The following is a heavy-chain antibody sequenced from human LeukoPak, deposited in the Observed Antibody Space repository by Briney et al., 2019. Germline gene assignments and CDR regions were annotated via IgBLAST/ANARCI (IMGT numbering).Heavy chain of an antibody. J-gene: IGHJ4*02. CDR3: ARSVYLLYYFDY. V-gene: IGHV3-11*04. Sequence: PGGSLRLSCAGSGCTFSDYYISWSRQAPGKGLEWVSYISSSGSTIYYADSVKGRFTISRDNAKNSLYLQMNSLRAEDTAVYYCARSVYLLYYFDYWGQGTLVTVSS. D-gene: IGHD2-8*01. CDR1: GCTFSDYY. CDR2: ISSSGSTI.